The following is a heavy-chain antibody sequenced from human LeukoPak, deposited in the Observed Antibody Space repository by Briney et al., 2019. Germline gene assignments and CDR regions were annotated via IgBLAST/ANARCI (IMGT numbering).Heavy chain of an antibody. V-gene: IGHV4-34*01. CDR3: ARTYYFDY. Sequence: SETLSLTCAVYGGSFSGYYWSWIRQPPGKGLEWIGEINHSGSTNYNPSLKSRVTISVNTSKNQFSLKLSSVTAADTAVYYCARTYYFDYWGQGTLVTVSS. CDR2: INHSGST. J-gene: IGHJ4*02. CDR1: GGSFSGYY.